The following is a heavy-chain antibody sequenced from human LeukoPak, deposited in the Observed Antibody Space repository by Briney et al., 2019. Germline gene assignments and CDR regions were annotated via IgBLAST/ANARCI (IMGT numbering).Heavy chain of an antibody. CDR1: GYTFSDNY. CDR3: ARERRGNWNQDFDY. Sequence: ASVKVSCETFGYTFSDNYIHWARQAPGQRLEWMGWINPASGGTNYVQRFQGRVTMTRDASIRTAYVELSRLTSDDTAVYYCARERRGNWNQDFDYWGQGTLVPVSA. J-gene: IGHJ4*02. D-gene: IGHD1-1*01. CDR2: INPASGGT. V-gene: IGHV1-2*02.